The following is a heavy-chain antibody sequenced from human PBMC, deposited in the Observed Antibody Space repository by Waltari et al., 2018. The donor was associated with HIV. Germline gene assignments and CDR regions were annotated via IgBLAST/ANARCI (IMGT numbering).Heavy chain of an antibody. V-gene: IGHV4-34*01. CDR2: INHSGST. Sequence: QVQLQQWRAGLLKPSETLSLTCALYGGSFSGHYCTRIRHPPGKVLEWIREINHSGSTNYNPALKSRVTISVDTSKNQFSLKLSSVTAADTAVYYCAREGWHCGGDCYSGGWFDPWGQGTLVTVSS. CDR3: AREGWHCGGDCYSGGWFDP. D-gene: IGHD2-21*01. J-gene: IGHJ5*02. CDR1: GGSFSGHY.